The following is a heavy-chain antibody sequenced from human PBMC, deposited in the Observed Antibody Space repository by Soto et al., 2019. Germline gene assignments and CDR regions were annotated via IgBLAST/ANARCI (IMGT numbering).Heavy chain of an antibody. Sequence: EEQLVESGGGLVQPGRSLRLSCAASGFTFDDYAMHWVRQAPGKGLEWVSGINWNSGSIGYADSVKGRSTISRDNAKTSLYLQMNSLRAEDTALHYCAKDRGSGSYAAKYYYYGMDVWGQGTTVTVSS. CDR3: AKDRGSGSYAAKYYYYGMDV. V-gene: IGHV3-9*01. D-gene: IGHD3-10*01. CDR2: INWNSGSI. J-gene: IGHJ6*02. CDR1: GFTFDDYA.